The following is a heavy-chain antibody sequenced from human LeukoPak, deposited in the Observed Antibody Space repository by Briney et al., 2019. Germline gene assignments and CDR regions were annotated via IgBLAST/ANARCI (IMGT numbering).Heavy chain of an antibody. D-gene: IGHD5-18*01. J-gene: IGHJ4*02. Sequence: PGGSLRLSCAASGFTFSDYYIDWVRQAPGKGLEWVGRSRNKANGYTTHYAASMKGRFTVSRDDSKNSVFLQMNSLRSEDTAVYYCTRGLRGYSYGDFDYWGQGTLVTVSP. CDR1: GFTFSDYY. CDR2: SRNKANGYTT. CDR3: TRGLRGYSYGDFDY. V-gene: IGHV3-72*01.